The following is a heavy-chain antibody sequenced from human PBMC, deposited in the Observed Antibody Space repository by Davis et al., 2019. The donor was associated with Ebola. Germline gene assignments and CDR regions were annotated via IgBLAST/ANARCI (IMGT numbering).Heavy chain of an antibody. CDR1: GYTFTSYD. D-gene: IGHD4/OR15-4a*01. CDR2: MNPNSGNT. V-gene: IGHV1-8*01. J-gene: IGHJ6*02. Sequence: ASVKVSCKASGYTFTSYDINWVRQATGQGLEWMGWMNPNSGNTGYAQKFQGRVTMTRDTSTSTVYMELSSLRSEDTAVYYCARVLGADYYYYGMDVWGQGTMVTVSS. CDR3: ARVLGADYYYYGMDV.